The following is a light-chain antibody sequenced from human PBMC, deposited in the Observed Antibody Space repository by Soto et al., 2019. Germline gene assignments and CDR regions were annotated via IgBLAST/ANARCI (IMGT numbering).Light chain of an antibody. CDR3: SSYAGSNNLM. CDR1: SSDVGGYNY. CDR2: EVS. J-gene: IGLJ3*02. V-gene: IGLV2-8*01. Sequence: HSALTQPPSASGSPGQSVTISCTGTSSDVGGYNYVSWYQQHPGKAPKLMIYEVSKRPSGVPDRFSGSKSGNTASLTVSGLLAEDEADYFCSSYAGSNNLMFGGGTKLTVL.